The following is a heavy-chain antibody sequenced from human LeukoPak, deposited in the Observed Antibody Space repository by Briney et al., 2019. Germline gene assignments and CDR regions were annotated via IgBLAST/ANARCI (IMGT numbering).Heavy chain of an antibody. Sequence: GGSLRLSCAASGFSFSAYWMHWVRQAPGKGLVWVSRINNEGTGTDYADSVRGRFTISRDNAKNTLYLQMNSLRAEDTAVYYCARPDSSGYYWGQGTLVTVSS. D-gene: IGHD3-22*01. CDR1: GFSFSAYW. V-gene: IGHV3-74*01. J-gene: IGHJ4*02. CDR2: INNEGTGT. CDR3: ARPDSSGYY.